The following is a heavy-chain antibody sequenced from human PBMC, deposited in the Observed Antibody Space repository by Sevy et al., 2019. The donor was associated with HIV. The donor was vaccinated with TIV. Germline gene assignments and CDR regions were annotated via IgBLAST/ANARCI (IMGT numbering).Heavy chain of an antibody. Sequence: GGALRLSCAASGFTTGFTFSDYWMAWVRQAPGKGLEWVANIKEDGTEIYYLDSLKGRFTISRDNAKNLLYLQMNSLRAEDTAVYYCARRDYYGYSGLDYWGQGTLVTVSS. CDR2: IKEDGTEI. V-gene: IGHV3-7*01. D-gene: IGHD3-10*01. CDR3: ARRDYYGYSGLDY. J-gene: IGHJ4*02. CDR1: GFTTGFTFSDYW.